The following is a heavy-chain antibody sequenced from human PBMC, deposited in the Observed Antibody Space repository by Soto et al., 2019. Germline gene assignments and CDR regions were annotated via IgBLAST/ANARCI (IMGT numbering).Heavy chain of an antibody. CDR2: IYYSGST. Sequence: QVQLQESGPGLVKPSQTLSLTCTVSGDSISSGGYYWSWIRQHPGKGLEWIGYIYYSGSTYYNPSLKSRVIISVYTSKNQFSLKLSSVTAADTAVYFCARGSTVAALLFGYWGQGTLVTVSS. V-gene: IGHV4-31*03. CDR1: GDSISSGGYY. J-gene: IGHJ4*02. CDR3: ARGSTVAALLFGY. D-gene: IGHD2-15*01.